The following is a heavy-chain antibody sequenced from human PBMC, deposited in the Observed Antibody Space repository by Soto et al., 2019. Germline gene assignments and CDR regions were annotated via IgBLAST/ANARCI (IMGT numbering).Heavy chain of an antibody. J-gene: IGHJ3*02. Sequence: SVKVSCKASGGTFSSYAISWVRQAPGQGLEWMGGIIPIFGTANYAQKFQGRVTITADESTSTAYMELSSLRSEDTAVYYCARDGRYYYDSSGYYPWAFDIWGQGTMVTVSS. D-gene: IGHD3-22*01. CDR1: GGTFSSYA. CDR3: ARDGRYYYDSSGYYPWAFDI. V-gene: IGHV1-69*13. CDR2: IIPIFGTA.